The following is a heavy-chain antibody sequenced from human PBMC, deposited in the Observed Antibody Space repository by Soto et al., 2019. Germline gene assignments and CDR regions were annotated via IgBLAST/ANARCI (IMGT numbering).Heavy chain of an antibody. D-gene: IGHD2-15*01. J-gene: IGHJ1*01. CDR2: IIPAFGPA. CDR3: ARSGPYCNGGSCYFQY. V-gene: IGHV1-69*01. CDR1: GGTFSSFD. Sequence: QVQLVQSGAEVQKPGSSVKVSCKVSGGTFSSFDISWLRQAPGQRLEWMGGIIPAFGPANYAPKFQGTVSITADDPATTVYMELSSLRSDDTGVYYCARSGPYCNGGSCYFQYWGQGTLVTVSS.